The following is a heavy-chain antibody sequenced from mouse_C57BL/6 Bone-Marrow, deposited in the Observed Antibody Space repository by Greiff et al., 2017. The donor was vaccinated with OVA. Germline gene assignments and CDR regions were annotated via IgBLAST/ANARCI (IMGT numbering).Heavy chain of an antibody. Sequence: EVKVEESGGGLVQPGGSMKLSCVASGFTFSNYWMNWVRQSPEKGLEWVAQIRLKSDNYATHYAESVKGRFTISRDDSKSSVYLQMNNLRAEDTGIYYCTGNWGGFRFAYWGQGTLVTVSA. CDR1: GFTFSNYW. CDR2: IRLKSDNYAT. D-gene: IGHD4-1*02. J-gene: IGHJ3*01. V-gene: IGHV6-3*01. CDR3: TGNWGGFRFAY.